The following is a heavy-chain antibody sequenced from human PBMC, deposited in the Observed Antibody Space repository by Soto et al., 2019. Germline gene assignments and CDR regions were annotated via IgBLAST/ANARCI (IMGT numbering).Heavy chain of an antibody. CDR2: ISWNSGSI. J-gene: IGHJ4*02. D-gene: IGHD1-26*01. Sequence: EVQLVESGGGLVQPGRSLRLSCAASGFTFDDYAMHWVRQAPGKGLEWVSGISWNSGSIGYADSVKGRFTISRDNAENSLYLQMNSLRAEDTALYYCAKDRGGSYYGRGFDYWGQGTLVTVSS. CDR1: GFTFDDYA. CDR3: AKDRGGSYYGRGFDY. V-gene: IGHV3-9*01.